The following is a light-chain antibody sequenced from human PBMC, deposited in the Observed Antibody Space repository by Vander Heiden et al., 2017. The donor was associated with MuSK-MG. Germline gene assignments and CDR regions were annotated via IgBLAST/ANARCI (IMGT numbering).Light chain of an antibody. CDR1: QSLLYSSNNKNY. V-gene: IGKV4-1*01. CDR3: QQDYTTSWT. J-gene: IGKJ1*01. Sequence: DIVMTQSPDSLAVSLGERATINCKSSQSLLYSSNNKNYLAWYQQKPGQPPKLLIYCASTRESGVPDRFSGSGSGTDFTLTISSLQAEDVAVYYCQQDYTTSWTFGQGTKVEIK. CDR2: CAS.